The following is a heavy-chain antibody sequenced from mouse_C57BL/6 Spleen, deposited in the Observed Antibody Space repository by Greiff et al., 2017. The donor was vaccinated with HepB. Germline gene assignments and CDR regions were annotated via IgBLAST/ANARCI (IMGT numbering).Heavy chain of an antibody. CDR3: ARGEDYGSSFWFAY. J-gene: IGHJ3*01. V-gene: IGHV1-85*01. D-gene: IGHD1-1*01. CDR2: IYPRDGST. Sequence: QVQLQQSGPELVKPGASVKLSCKASGYTFTSYDINWVKQRPGQGLEWIGWIYPRDGSTKYNEKFKGKATLTVDTSSSTAYMELHSLTAEDSAVYFCARGEDYGSSFWFAYWGQGTLVTVSA. CDR1: GYTFTSYD.